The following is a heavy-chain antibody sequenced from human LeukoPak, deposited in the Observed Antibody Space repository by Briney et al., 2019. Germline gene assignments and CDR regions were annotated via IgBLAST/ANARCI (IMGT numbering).Heavy chain of an antibody. J-gene: IGHJ3*02. CDR2: IYYSGNT. CDR3: ARSQQLAPYAFDI. V-gene: IGHV4-59*01. D-gene: IGHD6-13*01. CDR1: GGSISIYY. Sequence: PSETLSLTCTVSGGSISIYYWSWVRQPPGKGLEWIGYIYYSGNTNYNPSLKSRATISLDTSKNQFSLMLTSVTAADTAVYYCARSQQLAPYAFDIWGQGTMVTVSS.